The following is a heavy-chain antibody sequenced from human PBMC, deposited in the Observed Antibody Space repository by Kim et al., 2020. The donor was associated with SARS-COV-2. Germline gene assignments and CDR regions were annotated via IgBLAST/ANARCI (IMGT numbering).Heavy chain of an antibody. Sequence: HVDSVKGRFTMSRDNAKNSLYLQRSSLRTEDTAIYYCAALDTVQVPGGIWGQGTLVTVSS. J-gene: IGHJ4*02. CDR3: AALDTVQVPGGI. V-gene: IGHV3-7*01. D-gene: IGHD3-10*01.